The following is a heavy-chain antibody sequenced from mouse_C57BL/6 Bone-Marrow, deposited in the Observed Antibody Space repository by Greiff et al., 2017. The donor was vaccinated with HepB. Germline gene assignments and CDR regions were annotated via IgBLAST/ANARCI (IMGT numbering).Heavy chain of an antibody. CDR2: IITGGTYT. J-gene: IGHJ2*01. D-gene: IGHD2-14*01. CDR3: ARDRFDYYFDY. Sequence: EVNVVESGGDLVKPGGSLTLSCVASGFTFSTSGLSWVRQTPDKRLVWVATIITGGTYTYYLDSVKGRFTISKDTARSTLFLQMSSLKSEDTGIYYCARDRFDYYFDYWRQGTTLTVSS. V-gene: IGHV5-6*01. CDR1: GFTFSTSG.